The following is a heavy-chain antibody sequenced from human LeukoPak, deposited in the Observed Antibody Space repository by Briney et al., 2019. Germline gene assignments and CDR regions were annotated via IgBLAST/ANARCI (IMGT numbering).Heavy chain of an antibody. CDR3: ARGRSAMRMDV. V-gene: IGHV1-8*03. J-gene: IGHJ6*04. CDR1: GYTFTSHD. CDR2: MNPSSGST. D-gene: IGHD2-2*01. Sequence: ASVKVSCKASGYTFTSHDINWVRQATGQGLEWMGWMNPSSGSTGYAQKFQGRVTISRNISISTAYMELSTMRSEDTAVYYCARGRSAMRMDVWGKGTTVTVSS.